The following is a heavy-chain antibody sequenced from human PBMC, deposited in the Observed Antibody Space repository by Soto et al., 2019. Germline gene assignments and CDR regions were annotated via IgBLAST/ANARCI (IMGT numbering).Heavy chain of an antibody. J-gene: IGHJ4*02. D-gene: IGHD6-13*01. CDR1: GYTFTSYY. V-gene: IGHV1-46*01. CDR3: AREETSIAAAGTGDTGLDY. CDR2: INPSGGST. Sequence: ASVKFSCTASGYTFTSYYMHWVRQAPGQGLEWMGIINPSGGSTSYAQKFQGRVTMTRDTSTSTVYMELSSLRSEDTAVYYCAREETSIAAAGTGDTGLDYWGQGTLVTVSS.